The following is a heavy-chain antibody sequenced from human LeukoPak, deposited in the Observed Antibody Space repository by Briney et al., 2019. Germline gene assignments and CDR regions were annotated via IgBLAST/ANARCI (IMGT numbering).Heavy chain of an antibody. Sequence: ASVKVSCKASGYTFTSYGISWVRQAPGQGLEWMGWISVYNGNTNYAQKLQGRVTMTTDTSTSTAYMELRSLRSEDTAVYYCARNRAVAGVRGPLGYWGQGTLVTVSS. CDR3: ARNRAVAGVRGPLGY. CDR2: ISVYNGNT. CDR1: GYTFTSYG. J-gene: IGHJ4*02. V-gene: IGHV1-18*04. D-gene: IGHD6-19*01.